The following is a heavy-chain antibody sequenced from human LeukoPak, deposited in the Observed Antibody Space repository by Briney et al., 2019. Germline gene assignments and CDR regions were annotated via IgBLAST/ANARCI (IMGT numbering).Heavy chain of an antibody. CDR3: ARDGYTGYDLYY. Sequence: SVKVSCKTSGGTFSSYAISWVRQAPGQGLEWMGRIIPIFGTANYAQKFQGRVTITTDESTSTAYMELSSLRSEDTAVYYCARDGYTGYDLYYWGQGTLVTVSS. V-gene: IGHV1-69*05. CDR2: IIPIFGTA. D-gene: IGHD5-12*01. CDR1: GGTFSSYA. J-gene: IGHJ4*02.